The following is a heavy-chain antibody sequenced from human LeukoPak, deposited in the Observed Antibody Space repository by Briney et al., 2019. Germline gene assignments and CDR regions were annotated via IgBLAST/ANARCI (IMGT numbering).Heavy chain of an antibody. D-gene: IGHD2-2*01. CDR3: ARGLVVVPAAIVYYYSSGMDV. V-gene: IGHV4-34*01. CDR2: INHSGST. CDR1: GGSFSGYY. Sequence: SETLSLTCAVYGGSFSGYYWSWIRQPPGKGLEWIGEINHSGSTNYNPSLKIRVTISVDTSKNQFSLKLSSVTAADTAVYYCARGLVVVPAAIVYYYSSGMDVWGQGTTVTVSS. J-gene: IGHJ6*02.